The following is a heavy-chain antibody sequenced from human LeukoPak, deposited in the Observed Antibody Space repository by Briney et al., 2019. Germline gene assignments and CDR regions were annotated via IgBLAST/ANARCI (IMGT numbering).Heavy chain of an antibody. V-gene: IGHV4-34*01. J-gene: IGHJ4*02. Sequence: SETLSLTCAVYGGSFSGYYWSWIRQPPGKGLEWIGEINHSGSTNYNPSLKSRVTISVDTSKNQFSLKLSSVTAADTAVYYCARNRQWLGRRPLDYWGQGTLVTVSS. CDR1: GGSFSGYY. CDR2: INHSGST. D-gene: IGHD6-19*01. CDR3: ARNRQWLGRRPLDY.